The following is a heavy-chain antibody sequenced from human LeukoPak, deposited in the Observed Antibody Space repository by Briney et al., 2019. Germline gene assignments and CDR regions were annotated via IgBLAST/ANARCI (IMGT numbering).Heavy chain of an antibody. D-gene: IGHD4-17*01. CDR3: ARDRERWTTVTVSGFDY. CDR2: IIPIFGTA. J-gene: IGHJ4*02. CDR1: GGTFSSYA. V-gene: IGHV1-69*05. Sequence: AASVKVSCKASGGTFSSYAISWVRQAPGQGLEWMGRIIPIFGTANYAQKFQGRVTITTDESTSTAYMELSSLRSEDTAVYYCARDRERWTTVTVSGFDYWGQGTLVTVSS.